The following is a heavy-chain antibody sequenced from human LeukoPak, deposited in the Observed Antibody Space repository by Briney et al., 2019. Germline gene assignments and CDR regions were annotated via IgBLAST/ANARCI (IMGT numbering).Heavy chain of an antibody. CDR3: AREEPYYDSSGYFLVHYYGMDV. CDR1: GFTFSSYS. V-gene: IGHV3-21*01. Sequence: GGSLRLSCAASGFTFSSYSMNWVRQAPGKGLEWVSSISSNSSCIYYADSVKGRFTISRDNAKNSLYLQMNSLRAEDTAVYYCAREEPYYDSSGYFLVHYYGMDVWGQGTTVTVSS. J-gene: IGHJ6*02. CDR2: ISSNSSCI. D-gene: IGHD3-22*01.